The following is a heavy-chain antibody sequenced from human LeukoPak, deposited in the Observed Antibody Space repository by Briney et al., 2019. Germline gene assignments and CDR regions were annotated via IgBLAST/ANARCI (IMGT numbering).Heavy chain of an antibody. D-gene: IGHD1-26*01. CDR3: ASCGSYYGAFDI. J-gene: IGHJ3*02. Sequence: GGSLRLSCAASGFPFTSYAMTWVRQAPGKGLEWVSAISGSGVTTYFADSVKGRFTISRDNAKNSLYLQMNSLRAEDTAVYYCASCGSYYGAFDIWGQGTMVTVSS. V-gene: IGHV3-23*01. CDR2: ISGSGVTT. CDR1: GFPFTSYA.